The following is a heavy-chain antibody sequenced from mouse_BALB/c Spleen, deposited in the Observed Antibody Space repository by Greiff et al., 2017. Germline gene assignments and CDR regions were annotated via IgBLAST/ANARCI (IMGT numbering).Heavy chain of an antibody. CDR2: IYPGNVNT. J-gene: IGHJ4*01. CDR3: ARGYDNYYAMDY. D-gene: IGHD2-3*01. CDR1: GYTFTSYY. V-gene: IGHV1S56*01. Sequence: VQLKESGPELVKPGASVRISCTASGYTFTSYYIHWVKQRPGQGLEWIGWIYPGNVNTKYNEKFKGKATLTADKSSSTAYMQLSSLTSEDSAVYFCARGYDNYYAMDYWGQGTSVTVSS.